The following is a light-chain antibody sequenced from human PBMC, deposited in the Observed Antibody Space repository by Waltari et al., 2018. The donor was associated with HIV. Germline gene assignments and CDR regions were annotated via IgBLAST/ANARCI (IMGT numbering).Light chain of an antibody. J-gene: IGLJ3*02. CDR1: SSDVGGYNY. V-gene: IGLV2-8*01. Sequence: QSALTQPPSASGSPGQSVTISCTGTSSDVGGYNYVSWYEQHPGKAPKLMIYEVSKRPAGVPDRFSGSNSGNTASLTVSVLQAEDEADYYCSSYAGSNNLVFGGGTKLTVL. CDR2: EVS. CDR3: SSYAGSNNLV.